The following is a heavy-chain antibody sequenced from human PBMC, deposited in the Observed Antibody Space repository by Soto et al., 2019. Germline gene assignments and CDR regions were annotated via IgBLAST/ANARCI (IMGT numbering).Heavy chain of an antibody. CDR2: INVSGGST. J-gene: IGHJ2*01. Sequence: QVQLVQSGTEVKKPGASVKVSCKASGYTFSSYYMHWVRQAPGQGLEWMGIINVSGGSTSYAQKFQGRVTMTRDTSTSTVYMELSSLRSEDTAVYYCASEAAEWYFDLWGRGTLVTVSS. D-gene: IGHD6-13*01. CDR3: ASEAAEWYFDL. CDR1: GYTFSSYY. V-gene: IGHV1-46*01.